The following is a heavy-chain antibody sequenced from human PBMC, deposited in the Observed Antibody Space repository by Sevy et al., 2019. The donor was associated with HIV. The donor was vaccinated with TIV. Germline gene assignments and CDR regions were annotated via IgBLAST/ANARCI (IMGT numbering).Heavy chain of an antibody. CDR3: ARVVDCHSSDNCHAPFDY. D-gene: IGHD3-22*01. CDR2: INTDGSTT. CDR1: GFTFNKYW. Sequence: GGSLRLSCAASGFTFNKYWMHWVRQDPGKGLVWVSRINTDGSTTDYADSVKGRFTIFRDNAKNTLYLQMNSLRVEDTAVDYCARVVDCHSSDNCHAPFDYWGQGTLVTVSS. V-gene: IGHV3-74*01. J-gene: IGHJ4*02.